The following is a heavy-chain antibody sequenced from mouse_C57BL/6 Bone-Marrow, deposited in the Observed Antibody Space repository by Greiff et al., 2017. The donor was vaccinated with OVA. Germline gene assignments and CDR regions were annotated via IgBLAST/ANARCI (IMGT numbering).Heavy chain of an antibody. CDR3: ARHPKAYYSNSSWFAY. CDR2: IDPSDSYT. Sequence: QVQLQQPGAELVRPGPSVKLSCKASGYTFTSYWMHWVKQRPGQGLEWIGVIDPSDSYTNYNQKFKGKATLTVDTSSSTAYMQLSSLTSEDSAVYYCARHPKAYYSNSSWFAYWGQGTLVTVSA. CDR1: GYTFTSYW. V-gene: IGHV1-59*01. D-gene: IGHD2-5*01. J-gene: IGHJ3*01.